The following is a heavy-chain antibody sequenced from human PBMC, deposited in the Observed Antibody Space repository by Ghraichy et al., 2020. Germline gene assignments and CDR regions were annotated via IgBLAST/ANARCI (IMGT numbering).Heavy chain of an antibody. CDR2: IRYDGSNK. CDR1: GFTFSSYG. D-gene: IGHD5-18*01. V-gene: IGHV3-30*02. Sequence: GGSLRLSCAASGFTFSSYGMHWVRQAPGKGLEWVAFIRYDGSNKYYADSVKGRFTISRDNSKNTLYLQMNSLRAEDTAVYYCAKDSGSNIVATIPQNTAMVKGKDGMDVWGQGTTVTVSS. CDR3: AKDSGSNIVATIPQNTAMVKGKDGMDV. J-gene: IGHJ6*02.